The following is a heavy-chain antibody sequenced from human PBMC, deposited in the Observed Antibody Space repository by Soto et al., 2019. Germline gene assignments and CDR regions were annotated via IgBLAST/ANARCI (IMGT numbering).Heavy chain of an antibody. V-gene: IGHV1-18*01. CDR3: ARDDGGYYYYGMDV. CDR2: ISAYNGNT. Sequence: ASVKVSCKASGGTFSSYAISWVRQAPGQGLEWMGWISAYNGNTNYAQKLQGRVTMTTDTSTSTAYMELRSLRSDDTAVYYCARDDGGYYYYGMDVWGQGTTVTVSS. CDR1: GGTFSSYA. D-gene: IGHD3-10*01. J-gene: IGHJ6*02.